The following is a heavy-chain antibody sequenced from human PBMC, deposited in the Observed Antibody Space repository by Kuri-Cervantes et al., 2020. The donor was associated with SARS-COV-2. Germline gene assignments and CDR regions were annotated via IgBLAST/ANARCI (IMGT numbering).Heavy chain of an antibody. CDR1: GYKFTNYW. J-gene: IGHJ3*02. D-gene: IGHD2-21*01. V-gene: IGHV5-51*01. Sequence: GESLKISCEGSGYKFTNYWIGWVRQMPGRGLEWMGVIYPDDSDTRYSPSFQGQVTISADKSIRTAYLQWNSLKASDTAIYYCARHIDDCGGDCQPNDGFDTWGQGTMVTVSS. CDR2: IYPDDSDT. CDR3: ARHIDDCGGDCQPNDGFDT.